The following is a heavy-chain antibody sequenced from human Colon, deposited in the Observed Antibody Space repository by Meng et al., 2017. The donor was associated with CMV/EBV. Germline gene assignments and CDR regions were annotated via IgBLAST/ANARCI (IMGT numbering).Heavy chain of an antibody. CDR3: AKDQYGSRYYDFWSGYPNSDY. D-gene: IGHD3-3*01. CDR1: GFTFSSCA. V-gene: IGHV3-23*01. CDR2: ISGSGGST. Sequence: LSLTCAASGFTFSSCAMSWVRQAPGKGLEWVSSISGSGGSTDYADSMKGRFTISRDNSKNTLHLQMDSLRAEDSAVYYCAKDQYGSRYYDFWSGYPNSDYWGQGTLVTVSS. J-gene: IGHJ4*02.